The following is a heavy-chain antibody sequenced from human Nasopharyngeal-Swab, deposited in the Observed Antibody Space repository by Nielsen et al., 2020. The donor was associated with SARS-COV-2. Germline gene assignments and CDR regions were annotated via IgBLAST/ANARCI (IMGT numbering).Heavy chain of an antibody. CDR1: GFTFDDYG. CDR2: INWNGGSI. J-gene: IGHJ6*02. D-gene: IGHD1-1*01. CDR3: AKLPGWYDLIDYYGMDV. Sequence: GGSLRLSCAASGFTFDDYGMSWVRQAPGKGLEWVSGINWNGGSIGYADSVKGRFTISRDNAKNSLYLQMNSLRAEDTALYYCAKLPGWYDLIDYYGMDVWGQGTTVTVSS. V-gene: IGHV3-20*04.